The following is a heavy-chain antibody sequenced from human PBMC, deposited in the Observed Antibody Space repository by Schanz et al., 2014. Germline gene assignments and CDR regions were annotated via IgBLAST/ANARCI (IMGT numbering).Heavy chain of an antibody. Sequence: QVQLQQWGAGLLKPSETLSLTCAVYGGSFSSNYWSWIRQPPGKGLEWIGESNQRGTPNYNPSLKRRHAMSVITSNNPISMKLREVTAADSAVYYCARGTRERLLLRSWQFAFDIWGQGTMVTVSS. CDR2: SNQRGTP. V-gene: IGHV4-34*01. CDR3: ARGTRERLLLRSWQFAFDI. J-gene: IGHJ3*02. D-gene: IGHD3-22*01. CDR1: GGSFSSNY.